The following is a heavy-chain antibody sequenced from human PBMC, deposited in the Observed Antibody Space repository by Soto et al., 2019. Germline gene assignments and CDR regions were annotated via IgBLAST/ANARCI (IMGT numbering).Heavy chain of an antibody. Sequence: SETPSLTCTVSGGSISSSSYYWGWIRQPPGKGLEWIGSIYYSGSTYYNPSLKSRVTISVDTSKNQFSLKLSSVTAADTAVYYCARHRAIVVVAAPLGWSDPWGQGSLGPVSP. D-gene: IGHD2-15*01. CDR2: IYYSGST. CDR1: GGSISSSSYY. V-gene: IGHV4-39*01. J-gene: IGHJ5*02. CDR3: ARHRAIVVVAAPLGWSDP.